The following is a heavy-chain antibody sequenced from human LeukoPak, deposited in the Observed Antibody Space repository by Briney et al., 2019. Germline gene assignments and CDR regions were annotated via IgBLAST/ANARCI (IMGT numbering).Heavy chain of an antibody. J-gene: IGHJ4*02. D-gene: IGHD6-6*01. CDR3: ARGVGGQLVRDYFDY. CDR1: GFTFSSYA. V-gene: IGHV3-30*04. Sequence: GGSLRLSCAASGFTFSSYAMHWVRQAPGKGLEWVAVISYDGSNKYYADSVKGRFTISRDNSKNTLYLQMNSLRAEDTAVYYCARGVGGQLVRDYFDYWGQGTLVTVSS. CDR2: ISYDGSNK.